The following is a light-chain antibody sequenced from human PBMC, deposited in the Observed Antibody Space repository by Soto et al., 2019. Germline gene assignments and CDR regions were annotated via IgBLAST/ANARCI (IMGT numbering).Light chain of an antibody. CDR2: EVS. Sequence: QSVLTQPPSASGSPGQSVTISCTGTSSDVGGYNSVSWYQQHPGKAPKLMIYEVSKRPSGVPDRFSGSKSGNTASLTVSGLQAEDEADYYGSSYGCSHNLYGFGTGTKVTVL. J-gene: IGLJ1*01. V-gene: IGLV2-8*01. CDR1: SSDVGGYNS. CDR3: SSYGCSHNLYG.